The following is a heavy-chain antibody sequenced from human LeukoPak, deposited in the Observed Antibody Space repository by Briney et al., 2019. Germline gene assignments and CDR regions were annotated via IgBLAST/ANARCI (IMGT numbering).Heavy chain of an antibody. CDR3: ARYQEGYYYDSSASAFDI. CDR2: IYYSGST. Sequence: SETLPLTCTVSGGSISSYYWSWIRQPPGKGLEWIGYIYYSGSTNYNPSLKSRVTISVDTSKNQFSLKLSSVTAADTAVYYCARYQEGYYYDSSASAFDIWGQGTMATVSS. J-gene: IGHJ3*02. V-gene: IGHV4-59*01. D-gene: IGHD3-22*01. CDR1: GGSISSYY.